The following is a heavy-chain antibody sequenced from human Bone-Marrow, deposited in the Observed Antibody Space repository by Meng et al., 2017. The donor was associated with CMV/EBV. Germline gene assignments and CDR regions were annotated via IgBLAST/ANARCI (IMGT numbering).Heavy chain of an antibody. V-gene: IGHV3-9*01. CDR3: AKGRYSSLYYFDY. D-gene: IGHD6-13*01. J-gene: IGHJ4*02. CDR2: ISWNSGSI. Sequence: SLKISCAASGFTFSSYAMSWVRQAPGKGLEWVSGISWNSGSIGYADSVKGRFTISRDNAKNSLYLQMNSLRAEDTALYYCAKGRYSSLYYFDYWGQGTLVTVSS. CDR1: GFTFSSYA.